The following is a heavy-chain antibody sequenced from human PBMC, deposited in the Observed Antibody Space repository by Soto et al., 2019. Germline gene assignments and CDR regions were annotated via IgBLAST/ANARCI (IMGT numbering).Heavy chain of an antibody. Sequence: GGSLRLSCAASGFTFSSYAMSWVRQAPGKGLEWVSAISGSGGSTYYADSVKGRFTISRDNSKNTLYLQMNSLRAEDTAVYYCAKDLSGHYGSGSYGVGTDAFDIWGQGTMVTVSS. CDR2: ISGSGGST. CDR1: GFTFSSYA. V-gene: IGHV3-23*01. J-gene: IGHJ3*02. CDR3: AKDLSGHYGSGSYGVGTDAFDI. D-gene: IGHD3-10*01.